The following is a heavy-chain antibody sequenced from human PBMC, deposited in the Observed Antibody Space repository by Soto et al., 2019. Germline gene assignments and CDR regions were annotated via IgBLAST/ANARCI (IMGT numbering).Heavy chain of an antibody. J-gene: IGHJ3*02. CDR1: GFTFSSYG. V-gene: IGHV3-30*03. Sequence: QVQLVESGGGVVQPGRSLRLSCAASGFTFSSYGMHWVRQAPGKGLEWVAVISYDGSNKYYADSVKGRFTISRDNSKNALYLQMNSLRAEDTAVYYCSVPLVVTTDAFDSWGQGTMVTVSS. CDR3: SVPLVVTTDAFDS. D-gene: IGHD2-21*02. CDR2: ISYDGSNK.